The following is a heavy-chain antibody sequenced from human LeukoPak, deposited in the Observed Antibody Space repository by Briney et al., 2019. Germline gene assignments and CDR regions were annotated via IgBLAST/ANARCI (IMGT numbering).Heavy chain of an antibody. Sequence: GGSLRLSCAASGYTFSSYWMSWVRQAPGKGLEWVVNIKQDGSEKYYVDSVKGRFTISRDNAKNSLYLQMNSLRAEDTAVYYCAISGYDFWSGYPLSYYYYMDVWGKGTTVTVSS. CDR2: IKQDGSEK. CDR1: GYTFSSYW. D-gene: IGHD3-3*01. J-gene: IGHJ6*03. CDR3: AISGYDFWSGYPLSYYYYMDV. V-gene: IGHV3-7*01.